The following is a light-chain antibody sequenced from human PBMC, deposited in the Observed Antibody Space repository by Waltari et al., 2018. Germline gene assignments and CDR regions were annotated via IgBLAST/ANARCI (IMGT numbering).Light chain of an antibody. CDR1: QSVRRF. J-gene: IGKJ1*01. V-gene: IGKV3-20*01. CDR2: EAT. Sequence: EIVLTQSPGTLSLSPRERATLSCRASQSVRRFLAWYQQKLGQAPRLLIYEATSRATGIPDRFSGSGFGTDFSLIISRLEPEDFAVYYCQKYGTLPATFGQGTKVEIK. CDR3: QKYGTLPAT.